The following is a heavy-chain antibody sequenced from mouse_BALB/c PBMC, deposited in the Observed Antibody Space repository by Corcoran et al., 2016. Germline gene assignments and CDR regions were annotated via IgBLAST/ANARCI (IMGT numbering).Heavy chain of an antibody. CDR2: INTYTGEP. V-gene: IGHV9-3-1*01. J-gene: IGHJ2*01. D-gene: IGHD3-3*01. CDR1: GYTFTNYG. CDR3: ARGTHYFDY. Sequence: QIQLVQSGPELKKPGETVKISCKASGYTFTNYGINWVKQAPGKGLKWMGCINTYTGEPTYADDFKGRFASSLETSASTAYLQINNLKNEDTATYFCARGTHYFDYWGQGTTLTVSS.